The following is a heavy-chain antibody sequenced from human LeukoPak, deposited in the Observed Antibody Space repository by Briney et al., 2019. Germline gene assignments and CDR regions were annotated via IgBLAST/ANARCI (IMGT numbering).Heavy chain of an antibody. Sequence: ASVKVSCKASGGTFSSYAISWVRQAPGQGLAWMGRIIPILGIANYAQKFQGRVTITADKSTSTAYMELSSLRSEDTAVYYCARWSREYSSSHFDYWGQGTLVTVSS. CDR1: GGTFSSYA. J-gene: IGHJ4*02. D-gene: IGHD6-6*01. CDR2: IIPILGIA. V-gene: IGHV1-69*04. CDR3: ARWSREYSSSHFDY.